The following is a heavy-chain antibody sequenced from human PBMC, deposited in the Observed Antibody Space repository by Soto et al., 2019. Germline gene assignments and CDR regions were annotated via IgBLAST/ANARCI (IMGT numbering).Heavy chain of an antibody. D-gene: IGHD3-22*01. CDR1: GGSFSGYY. CDR2: INHSGST. CDR3: ARAPRGNCGYTSFFDD. J-gene: IGHJ4*02. Sequence: SETLSLTCAVYGGSFSGYYWSWIRQPPGKGLEWIGEINHSGSTNYNPSLKSRVTISVDTSKNQFSLKLSSVTAADTAVYYCARAPRGNCGYTSFFDDWGQGTLVTVSS. V-gene: IGHV4-34*01.